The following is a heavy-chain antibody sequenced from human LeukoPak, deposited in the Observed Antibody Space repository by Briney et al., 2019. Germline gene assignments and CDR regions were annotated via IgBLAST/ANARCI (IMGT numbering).Heavy chain of an antibody. CDR3: ARSVEMGAKGFLDS. V-gene: IGHV3-7*01. CDR1: GFNFRDSW. Sequence: PGGSLRLSCAASGFNFRDSWMNWVRQAPGMGLEWVANIDHNGGQNYYVDSVEGRFTISRDNAKNSLYLQMNSLTVEDTAVYFCARSVEMGAKGFLDSWGHGTLVSVSS. J-gene: IGHJ5*01. CDR2: IDHNGGQN. D-gene: IGHD5-24*01.